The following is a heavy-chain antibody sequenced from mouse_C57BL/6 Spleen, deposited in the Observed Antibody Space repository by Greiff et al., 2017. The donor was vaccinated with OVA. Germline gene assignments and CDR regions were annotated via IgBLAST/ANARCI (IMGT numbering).Heavy chain of an antibody. J-gene: IGHJ2*01. CDR3: ARWLTGDPLDY. CDR1: GYAFSSSW. Sequence: QVQLQQSGPELVKPGASVKISCKASGYAFSSSWMNWVKQRPGKGLEWIGRIYPGDGDTNYNGKFKGKATLTADKSSSTAYMQLSSLTSEDSAVYFCARWLTGDPLDYWGQGTTLTVSS. CDR2: IYPGDGDT. D-gene: IGHD4-1*01. V-gene: IGHV1-82*01.